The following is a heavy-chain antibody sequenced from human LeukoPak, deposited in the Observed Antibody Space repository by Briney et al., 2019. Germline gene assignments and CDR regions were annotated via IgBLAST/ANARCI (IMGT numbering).Heavy chain of an antibody. CDR2: IIPIFGTA. V-gene: IGHV1-69*06. CDR3: ARTYGNDAFDI. J-gene: IGHJ3*02. CDR1: GYTFTAYY. Sequence: SVKVSCKASGYTFTAYYIHWVRQAPGQGLEWMGGIIPIFGTANYAQKFQGRVTITADKSTSTAYMELSSLRSEDTAVYYCARTYGNDAFDIWGQGTRVTVSS. D-gene: IGHD3-10*01.